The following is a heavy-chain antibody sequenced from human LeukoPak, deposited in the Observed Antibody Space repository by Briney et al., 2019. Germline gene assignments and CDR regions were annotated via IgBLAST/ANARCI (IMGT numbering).Heavy chain of an antibody. D-gene: IGHD6-13*01. CDR3: ASTSSSWFGKDY. V-gene: IGHV3-21*01. J-gene: IGHJ4*02. CDR1: EFTFSNYN. CDR2: ISSSSSYK. Sequence: GGXXXXSCAASEFTFSNYNMNWVRQAPGKGLEWVSSISSSSSYKYYTESVEGRFTISRDNAKNSLYLQMNSLRAEDTAVYYCASTSSSWFGKDYWGQGTLVTVSS.